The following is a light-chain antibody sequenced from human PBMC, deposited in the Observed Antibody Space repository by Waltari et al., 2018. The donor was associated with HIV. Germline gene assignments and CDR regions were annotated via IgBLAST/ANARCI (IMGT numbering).Light chain of an antibody. CDR1: QGINSY. J-gene: IGKJ2*01. V-gene: IGKV1-9*01. CDR2: GAS. CDR3: QQINSYPYT. Sequence: DIQLTQSPSFLSASVGYRVTITCRASQGINSYLAWYQQKPGTSPNLLIYGASTLQGGVTSRFSGSGSGTEFTLTISSLQPEDFATYYCQQINSYPYTFGQGTKLEIK.